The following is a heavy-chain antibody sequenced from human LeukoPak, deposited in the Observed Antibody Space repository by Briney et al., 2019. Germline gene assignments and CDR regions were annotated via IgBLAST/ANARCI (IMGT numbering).Heavy chain of an antibody. CDR1: GFTFSSYW. CDR3: AREAALYSYDFWSGYSQFDY. Sequence: GGSLRLSCAASGFTFSSYWMHWVRQAPGKGLVCVSRINSDGSSTSYADSVKGRFTISRDNAKNTLYLQMNSLRAEDTAVYYSAREAALYSYDFWSGYSQFDYWGQGTLVTVSS. J-gene: IGHJ4*02. V-gene: IGHV3-74*01. D-gene: IGHD3-3*01. CDR2: INSDGSST.